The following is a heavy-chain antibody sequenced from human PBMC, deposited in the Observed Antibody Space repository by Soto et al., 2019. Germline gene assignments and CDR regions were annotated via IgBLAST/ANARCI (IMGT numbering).Heavy chain of an antibody. CDR2: IYYNGRT. V-gene: IGHV4-61*08. CDR1: GGSVSSSGYY. CDR3: AELPPMGGSPFTFES. Sequence: SESLSLTCTLSGGSVSSSGYYWNWIRRPPGKGMEWIGYIYYNGRTNYNPSLKSRVNICLARSRERLFLKLTSVTAADTAVYYCAELPPMGGSPFTFESRGEGILLTVPS. J-gene: IGHJ4*02. D-gene: IGHD3-16*01.